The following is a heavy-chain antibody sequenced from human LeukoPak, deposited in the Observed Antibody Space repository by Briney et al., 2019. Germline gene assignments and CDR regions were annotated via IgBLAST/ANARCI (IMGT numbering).Heavy chain of an antibody. D-gene: IGHD3-3*01. Sequence: PGGSLRLSCAASGFTFNTYWMTWVRQAPGKGLEWVANLNPDGSHKFYADSVKGRFTISRDNAENSVFLQMNSLRAEGTAFYYCARDAYDDSSESWGQGTLVTVSS. CDR3: ARDAYDDSSES. CDR2: LNPDGSHK. V-gene: IGHV3-7*01. J-gene: IGHJ5*02. CDR1: GFTFNTYW.